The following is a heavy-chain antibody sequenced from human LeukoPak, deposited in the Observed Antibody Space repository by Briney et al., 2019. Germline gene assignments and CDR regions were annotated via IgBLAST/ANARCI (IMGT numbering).Heavy chain of an antibody. CDR1: GYSFTSHW. CDR3: ARQAYCGGDCSANFDY. J-gene: IGHJ4*02. Sequence: GESLKISCKGSGYSFTSHWIGWVRQMPGKGLEWMGIISPGDSDARYSPSFQGQVTISADKSINTAYLRWSSLKASDTAMYYCARQAYCGGDCSANFDYWGQGTLVTVSS. CDR2: ISPGDSDA. D-gene: IGHD2-21*02. V-gene: IGHV5-51*01.